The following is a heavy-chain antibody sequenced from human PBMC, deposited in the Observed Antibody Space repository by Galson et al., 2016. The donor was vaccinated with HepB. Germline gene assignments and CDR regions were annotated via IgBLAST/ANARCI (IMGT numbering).Heavy chain of an antibody. CDR2: ISSSSTYI. CDR3: VKDDKWNVDY. V-gene: IGHV3-21*04. D-gene: IGHD1-1*01. J-gene: IGHJ4*02. Sequence: SLRLSCAVSGFSFSGYSMSWVRQSPGKGLEWVSSISSSSTYIYYADSVKGRFTISRDNAKNSLYLQMNNLRAEDTAVYYCVKDDKWNVDYWGQGTLVTVSS. CDR1: GFSFSGYS.